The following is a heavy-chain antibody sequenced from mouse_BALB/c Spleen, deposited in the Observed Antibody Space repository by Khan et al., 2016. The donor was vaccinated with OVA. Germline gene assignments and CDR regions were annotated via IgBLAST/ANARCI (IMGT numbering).Heavy chain of an antibody. J-gene: IGHJ1*01. CDR2: ISSGSSTI. CDR1: GFTFSSFG. D-gene: IGHD2-1*01. CDR3: ARSGGNFHWYFDV. V-gene: IGHV5-17*02. Sequence: EVELVESGGGLVQPGGSRKLSCAASGFTFSSFGMHWVRQAPKKGLEWVAYISSGSSTIYYVDTVKGRFTISRDIPKNTPFLQMTSLRSEDTAMYYCARSGGNFHWYFDVWGAGTSVTVSS.